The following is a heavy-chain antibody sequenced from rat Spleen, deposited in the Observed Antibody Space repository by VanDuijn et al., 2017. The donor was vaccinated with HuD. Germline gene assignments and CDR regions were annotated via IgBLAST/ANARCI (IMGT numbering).Heavy chain of an antibody. V-gene: IGHV2-15*01. CDR2: MWSGGTT. J-gene: IGHJ2*01. CDR1: GFSLTSYS. Sequence: QVQLKESGPGLVQSAQTLSLTCTVSGFSLTSYSVVWVRQPPGKGLEWIGAMWSGGTTDYNSALKSRLSISRDTSKNQVFLKMNSLQSEDTTTYYCARGNYYSVYLDYWGQGVMVTVSS. CDR3: ARGNYYSVYLDY. D-gene: IGHD1-1*01.